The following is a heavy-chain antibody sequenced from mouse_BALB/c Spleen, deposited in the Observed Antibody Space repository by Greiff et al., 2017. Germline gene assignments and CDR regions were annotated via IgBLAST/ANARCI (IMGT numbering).Heavy chain of an antibody. V-gene: IGHV5-6-5*01. CDR2: ISSGGST. J-gene: IGHJ2*01. CDR1: GFTFSSYA. Sequence: EVHLVESGGGLVKPGGSLKLSCAASGFTFSSYAMSWVRQTPEKRLEWVASISSGGSTYYPDSVKGRFTISRDNARNILYLQMSSLRSEDTAMYNCARGDGDYFHYFDYWGQGTTLTVSS. D-gene: IGHD2-13*01. CDR3: ARGDGDYFHYFDY.